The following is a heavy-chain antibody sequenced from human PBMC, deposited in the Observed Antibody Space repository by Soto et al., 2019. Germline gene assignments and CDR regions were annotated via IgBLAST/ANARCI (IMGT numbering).Heavy chain of an antibody. J-gene: IGHJ4*02. CDR1: GITFTNAW. V-gene: IGHV3-15*01. CDR3: TTDPGDYEDF. Sequence: VQLVESGGDLVKPGGCLRLSCVASGITFTNAWMSWVRQAPGKGLEWVGRIKNKADGGTTDYAAPVRGRFTISRDDSKNTLFLQMNSLETEDTAVYYCTTDPGDYEDFWGQGTLVTVSS. D-gene: IGHD4-17*01. CDR2: IKNKADGGTT.